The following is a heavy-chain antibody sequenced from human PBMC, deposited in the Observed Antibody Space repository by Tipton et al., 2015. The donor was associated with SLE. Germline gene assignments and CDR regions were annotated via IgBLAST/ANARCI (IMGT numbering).Heavy chain of an antibody. D-gene: IGHD5-12*01. CDR3: ARSGSDYDNYYYAMDV. CDR2: IYYSGTPH. Sequence: TLSLTCTVSGDSITRSSFYWGWIRQPPGKGLEWIGSIYYSGTPHYENPSLKSRVTISIDKSNNQFSLRLTSVTAADTALYYCARSGSDYDNYYYAMDVWGQGTTVTVSS. J-gene: IGHJ6*02. V-gene: IGHV4-39*07. CDR1: GDSITRSSFY.